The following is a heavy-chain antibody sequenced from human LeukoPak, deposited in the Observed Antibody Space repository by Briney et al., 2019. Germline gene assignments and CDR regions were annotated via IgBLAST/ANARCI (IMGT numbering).Heavy chain of an antibody. CDR3: ARIGDYLDFDY. CDR2: INAGNGNT. CDR1: GYTFTSYA. D-gene: IGHD4-17*01. V-gene: IGHV1-3*01. Sequence: GASVKVSCKASGYTFTSYAIHWVRQAPGQRLEWMGWINAGNGNTKYSQKFQGRVTITRDTSASTAYMELSSLRSEDTAVYYCARIGDYLDFDYWGQGTLVTVSS. J-gene: IGHJ4*02.